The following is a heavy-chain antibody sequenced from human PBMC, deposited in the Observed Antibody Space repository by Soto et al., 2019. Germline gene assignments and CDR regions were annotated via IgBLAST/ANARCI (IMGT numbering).Heavy chain of an antibody. CDR3: ASSYSGYDGY. V-gene: IGHV3-21*01. CDR1: EFTFSSYS. D-gene: IGHD5-12*01. J-gene: IGHJ4*02. Sequence: GGPLSLSCTASEFTFSSYSMNWVRQAPGKGLEWVSSISSSSSYIYYADSVKGRFTISRGNAKNSLYLQMNSLRAEDTDVYYCASSYSGYDGYWGQGTLVTVSS. CDR2: ISSSSSYI.